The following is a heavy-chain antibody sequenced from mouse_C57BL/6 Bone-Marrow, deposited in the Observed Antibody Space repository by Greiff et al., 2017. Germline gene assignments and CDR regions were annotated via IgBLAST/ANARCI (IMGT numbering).Heavy chain of an antibody. V-gene: IGHV1-55*01. Sequence: QVQVQQPGAELVKPGASVKMSCKASGYTFTSYWITWVKPRPGNGLEWIGDIYPGSGSTNYNEKFKSKVTLTVDTSSSTAYMQLSSLTSEDSAVYNGARTYDSNYWYFDVWGTGTTVTVSS. CDR3: ARTYDSNYWYFDV. J-gene: IGHJ1*03. D-gene: IGHD2-5*01. CDR1: GYTFTSYW. CDR2: IYPGSGST.